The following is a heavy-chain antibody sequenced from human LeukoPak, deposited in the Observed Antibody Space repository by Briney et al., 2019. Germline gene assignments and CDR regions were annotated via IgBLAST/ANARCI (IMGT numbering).Heavy chain of an antibody. J-gene: IGHJ4*02. Sequence: PSETLSLTCTVSGGSISSSSYYWGWIRQPPGKGLEWIGSIYYSGSTYYNPSLKSRVTISVDTSKNQFSLKLSSVTAADTAVYYCAREGRWFGEETFDYWGQGTLVTVSS. V-gene: IGHV4-39*07. D-gene: IGHD3-10*01. CDR3: AREGRWFGEETFDY. CDR2: IYYSGST. CDR1: GGSISSSSYY.